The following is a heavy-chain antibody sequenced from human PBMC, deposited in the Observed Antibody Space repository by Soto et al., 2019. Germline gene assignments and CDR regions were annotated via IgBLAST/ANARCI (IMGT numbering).Heavy chain of an antibody. D-gene: IGHD3-10*01. J-gene: IGHJ4*02. CDR3: ARDRPHYFGSGSFHFFDL. Sequence: SETLSLTCTVSRGSTTSPGYYWCWIRQVPGKGPEWMAYIYYSGATFYNPSLQSRITLSLDTPKKRFTLKMTSVTEADTAIYYCARDRPHYFGSGSFHFFDLWGPGIQVTVS. V-gene: IGHV4-31*03. CDR1: RGSTTSPGYY. CDR2: IYYSGAT.